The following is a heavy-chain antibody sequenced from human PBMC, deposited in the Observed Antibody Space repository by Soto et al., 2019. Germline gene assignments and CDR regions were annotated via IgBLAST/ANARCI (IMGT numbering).Heavy chain of an antibody. CDR3: VHRSGVSYFDY. CDR2: IFWDGDK. V-gene: IGHV2-5*02. D-gene: IGHD3-3*01. J-gene: IGHJ4*02. CDR1: GFSLRTSGVG. Sequence: QITLKESGPPLVKPTQTLTLTCTFSGFSLRTSGVGVGWIRQPPGKALEWLALIFWDGDKRYSPSLESRLTITKDTSKNQVVLTVTYMDPVDTATYYCVHRSGVSYFDYWGQGTLVTVSS.